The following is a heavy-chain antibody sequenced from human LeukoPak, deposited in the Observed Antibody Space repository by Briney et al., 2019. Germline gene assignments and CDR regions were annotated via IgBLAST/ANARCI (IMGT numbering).Heavy chain of an antibody. J-gene: IGHJ4*02. CDR2: IYYSGST. Sequence: PSETLSLTCTVSGGSISSGAYYWSWIRQHPGKGLEWIGYIYYSGSTHYNPSLKSRVTISIDTSKNQFSLNLSSVTAADTAVYYCARAQYSSSYFDYWGQGTLVTVSS. D-gene: IGHD6-6*01. CDR1: GGSISSGAYY. CDR3: ARAQYSSSYFDY. V-gene: IGHV4-31*03.